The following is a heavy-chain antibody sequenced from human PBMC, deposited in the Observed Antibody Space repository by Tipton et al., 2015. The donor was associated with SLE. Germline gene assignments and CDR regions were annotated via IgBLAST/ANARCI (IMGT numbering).Heavy chain of an antibody. CDR3: ARGRVVVTAYYFDY. CDR2: INHSGST. J-gene: IGHJ4*02. CDR1: GGSFSGYY. Sequence: LRLSCAVYGGSFSGYYWSWIRQPPGKGLEWIGEINHSGSTNYNPSLKSRVTISVDTSKNQFSLKLSSVTAADTAVYYCARGRVVVTAYYFDYWGQGTLVTVSS. D-gene: IGHD3-22*01. V-gene: IGHV4-34*01.